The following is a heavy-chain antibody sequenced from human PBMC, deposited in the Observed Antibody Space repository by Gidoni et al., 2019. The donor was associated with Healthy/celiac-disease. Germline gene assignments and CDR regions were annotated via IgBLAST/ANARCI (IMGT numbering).Heavy chain of an antibody. CDR3: AREVVVPAATHRGNYYYYGMDV. CDR1: GFTFSSYS. CDR2: ISSSISYI. D-gene: IGHD2-2*01. V-gene: IGHV3-21*01. Sequence: EVQLVESGGGMVKPGGSLRLSCAASGFTFSSYSMNWVRQAPGKGLEWVSSISSSISYIYYADSVKGRFTISRDNAKNSLYLQMNSLRAEDTAVYYCAREVVVPAATHRGNYYYYGMDVWGQGTTVTVSS. J-gene: IGHJ6*02.